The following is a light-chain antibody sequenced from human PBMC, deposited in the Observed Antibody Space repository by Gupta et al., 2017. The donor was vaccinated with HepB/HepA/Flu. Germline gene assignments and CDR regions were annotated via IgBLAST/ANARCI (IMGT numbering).Light chain of an antibody. Sequence: ETVMTQSPATLSVSPGDRVTLSCRASQTVDVRLAWYQQKPGQAPRLLIYGGSTRNTGVPLRFSGGGSGTEFTLTISSLESVDFAVYYCQQDDDWPLTFGGGTKVEFK. CDR1: QTVDVR. CDR3: QQDDDWPLT. CDR2: GGS. J-gene: IGKJ4*01. V-gene: IGKV3-15*01.